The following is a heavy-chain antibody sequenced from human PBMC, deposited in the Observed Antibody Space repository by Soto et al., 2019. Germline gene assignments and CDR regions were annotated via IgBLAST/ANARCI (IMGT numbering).Heavy chain of an antibody. J-gene: IGHJ3*01. D-gene: IGHD3-10*01. CDR1: GFTFSIYW. CDR3: ARDDSTRMVRGVSR. V-gene: IGHV3-23*01. CDR2: VSGGGDMT. Sequence: AGGSLRLSCAASGFTFSIYWMTWVRQAPGKGLEWVSSVSGGGDMTYYADSVRGRFTISRDNSKNTLYLQMNRLRAEDTAVYYCARDDSTRMVRGVSRWGQGTLVTVSS.